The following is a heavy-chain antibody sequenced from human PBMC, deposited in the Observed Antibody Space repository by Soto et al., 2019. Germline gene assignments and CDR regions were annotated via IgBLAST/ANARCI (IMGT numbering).Heavy chain of an antibody. CDR1: GYIFVNYA. Sequence: QVQLVQSGDEVKKPGASVKVSCKASGYIFVNYAIAWVREAPGQGIEWMGWISPYTGNAHSATKVQGRLTMTTDTSTSTAYMDLGSLTSDDTAVYYCVMVDNYVTPTPQDVWGQGTTVTVSS. J-gene: IGHJ6*02. V-gene: IGHV1-18*01. D-gene: IGHD3-16*01. CDR3: VMVDNYVTPTPQDV. CDR2: ISPYTGNA.